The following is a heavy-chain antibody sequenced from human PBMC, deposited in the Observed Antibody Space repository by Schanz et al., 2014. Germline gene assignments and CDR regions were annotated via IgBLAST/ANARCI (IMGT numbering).Heavy chain of an antibody. CDR3: AKDYCGGGSCYLFDY. V-gene: IGHV3-66*03. J-gene: IGHJ4*02. CDR2: MYINSGST. Sequence: VQLVESGGGLIQPGGSLRLSCAVSGFTVNTNYMSWVRQAPGKGLEWISSMYINSGSTQYADSVKGRFTISRDNSKNTLYLQMDSLRPEDTSVYYCAKDYCGGGSCYLFDYWGQGTLVTVSS. CDR1: GFTVNTNY. D-gene: IGHD2-15*01.